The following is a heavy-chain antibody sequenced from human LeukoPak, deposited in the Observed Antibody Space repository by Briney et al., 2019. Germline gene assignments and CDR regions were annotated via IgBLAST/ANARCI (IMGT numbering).Heavy chain of an antibody. CDR3: ARSPYDILTGYSYYFDY. J-gene: IGHJ4*02. CDR1: GFTFSSYA. Sequence: GGSLRLSCAASGFTFSSYAMHWVRQAPGKGLEWVAVISYDGSNKYYADSVKGRFTISGDNSKNTLYLQMNSLRAEDTAVYYCARSPYDILTGYSYYFDYWGQGTLVTVSS. V-gene: IGHV3-30-3*01. D-gene: IGHD3-9*01. CDR2: ISYDGSNK.